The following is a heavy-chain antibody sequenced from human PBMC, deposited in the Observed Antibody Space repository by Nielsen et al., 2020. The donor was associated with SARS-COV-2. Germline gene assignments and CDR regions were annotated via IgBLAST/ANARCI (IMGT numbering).Heavy chain of an antibody. D-gene: IGHD3-9*01. CDR1: GFTFSSYA. Sequence: GESLKISCAASGFTFSSYAMSWVRQAPGKGLEWVSAISGSGGSTYYAGSVKGRFTISRDNSKNTLYLQMNSLRAEDTAVYYCAKDLVPILRYFDWLLDFDYWGQGTLVTVSS. J-gene: IGHJ4*02. CDR2: ISGSGGST. V-gene: IGHV3-23*01. CDR3: AKDLVPILRYFDWLLDFDY.